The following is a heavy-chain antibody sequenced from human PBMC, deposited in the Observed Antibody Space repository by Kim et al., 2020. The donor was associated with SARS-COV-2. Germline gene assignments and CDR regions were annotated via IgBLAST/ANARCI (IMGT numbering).Heavy chain of an antibody. J-gene: IGHJ4*02. CDR3: ERRGLYVTCYFDL. Sequence: HYSDAVEVRFTISRDNAKNTLYLQMNRRRAEDTAVYYCERRGLYVTCYFDLWGQGTLVSVSS. V-gene: IGHV3-23*01. D-gene: IGHD3-10*02.